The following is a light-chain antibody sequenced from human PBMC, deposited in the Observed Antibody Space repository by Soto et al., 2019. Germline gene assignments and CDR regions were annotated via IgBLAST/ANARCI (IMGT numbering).Light chain of an antibody. CDR3: QQRGSWPAT. CDR2: DAS. Sequence: EILLTQSPSIVSLSPGERATLYCRASQSVNNFFAWYQQKPGQAPRLLIYDASYRAPGIPARFSGSGSGTDFTLTISSLEAEDSAVYYCQQRGSWPATFGPGTKVDIK. V-gene: IGKV3-11*01. J-gene: IGKJ3*01. CDR1: QSVNNF.